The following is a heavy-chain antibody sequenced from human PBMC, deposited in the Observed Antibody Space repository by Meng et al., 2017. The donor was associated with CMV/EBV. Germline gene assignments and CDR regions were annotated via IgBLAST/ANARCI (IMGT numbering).Heavy chain of an antibody. CDR1: GYSISSGYY. D-gene: IGHD1-26*01. CDR2: IYHSGST. V-gene: IGHV4-38-2*02. J-gene: IGHJ3*02. CDR3: AREGIVGFI. Sequence: LETLSLTCTVSGYSISSGYYWGWIRQPPGKGLEWIGSIYHSGSTYYNPSLKSRVTISVDTSKNQFSLKLSSVTAADTAVYYCAREGIVGFIWGQGTMVTVSS.